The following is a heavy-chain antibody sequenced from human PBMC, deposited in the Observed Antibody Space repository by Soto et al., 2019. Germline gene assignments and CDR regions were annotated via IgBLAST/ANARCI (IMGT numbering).Heavy chain of an antibody. CDR3: ARDDVDTAMPYGMDV. D-gene: IGHD5-18*01. CDR1: GGTFSSYA. J-gene: IGHJ6*02. V-gene: IGHV1-69*12. Sequence: QVQLVQSGAKVRKPGSSVKVSCKASGGTFSSYAISWVRQAPGQGLEWMGGIIPIFGTANYAQKFQGRVTITADESTSTAYMELSSLRSEDTAVYYCARDDVDTAMPYGMDVWGQGTTVTVSS. CDR2: IIPIFGTA.